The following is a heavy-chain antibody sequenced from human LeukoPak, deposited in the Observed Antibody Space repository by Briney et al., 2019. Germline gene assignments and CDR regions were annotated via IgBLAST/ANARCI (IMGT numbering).Heavy chain of an antibody. V-gene: IGHV1-18*01. CDR3: ARDFGDIVVVPAAMALDY. J-gene: IGHJ4*02. D-gene: IGHD2-2*01. Sequence: ASVKVSCKASGYTFTSYGISWVRQAPGQGLEWMGWIGAYNGNTNYAQKLQGRVTMTTDTSTSTAYMELRSLRSDDTAVYYCARDFGDIVVVPAAMALDYWGQGTLVTVSS. CDR2: IGAYNGNT. CDR1: GYTFTSYG.